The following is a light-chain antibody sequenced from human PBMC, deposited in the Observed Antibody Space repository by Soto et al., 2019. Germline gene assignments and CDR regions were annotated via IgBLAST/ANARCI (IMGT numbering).Light chain of an antibody. J-gene: IGLJ1*01. CDR2: SYN. V-gene: IGLV1-44*01. Sequence: QSVLTQPPSTSGTPGQSVTISCSGSSSNIGSESVNWYQQLPGTAPKLLIYSYNQRPSGVPDRFSGSKSGTSASLAISGLQYEDEADYICAAWDDSLNCYVFGLGTKVTVL. CDR3: AAWDDSLNCYV. CDR1: SSNIGSES.